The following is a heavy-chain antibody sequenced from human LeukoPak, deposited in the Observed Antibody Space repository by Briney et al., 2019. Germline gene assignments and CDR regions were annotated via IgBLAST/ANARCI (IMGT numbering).Heavy chain of an antibody. D-gene: IGHD6-19*01. Sequence: PSETLSLTRAVFGGSFSDYYWSWIRQPPGKGLEWIGEINHSGITNYNPSLKSRVTISADTSKNQFSLKLSSVTAADTSVYYCASDTVAGTGWGQGTLVTVSS. CDR3: ASDTVAGTG. CDR1: GGSFSDYY. J-gene: IGHJ4*02. CDR2: INHSGIT. V-gene: IGHV4-34*01.